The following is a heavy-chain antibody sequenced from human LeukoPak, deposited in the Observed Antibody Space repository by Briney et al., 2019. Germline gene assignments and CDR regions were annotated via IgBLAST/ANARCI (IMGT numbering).Heavy chain of an antibody. V-gene: IGHV3-49*04. J-gene: IGHJ4*02. CDR3: SRDQTPYY. CDR1: GFTFGDYA. Sequence: GGSLRLPCTASGFTFGDYAMAWVRQAPGEGLEWVGFIASKTYGGTAEYAASVKGRFTISRDDSKSIAYLQMNSLKTEDTAVYFCSRDQTPYYWGQGTLVTVSS. CDR2: IASKTYGGTA.